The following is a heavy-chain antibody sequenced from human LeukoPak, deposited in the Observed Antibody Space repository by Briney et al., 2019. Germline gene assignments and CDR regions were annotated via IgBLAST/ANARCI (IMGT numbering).Heavy chain of an antibody. V-gene: IGHV4-31*03. J-gene: IGHJ4*02. D-gene: IGHD4-17*01. CDR2: IYYSGST. Sequence: SETLSLTCTVSGGSISSGGYYWSWIRQHPGKGLEWIGYIYYSGSTYYNPSLKSRVTISVDTSKNQFSLKLSSVTAADTAVYYCARDRDYGDYGRYFDYWGQGTLVTVSS. CDR1: GGSISSGGYY. CDR3: ARDRDYGDYGRYFDY.